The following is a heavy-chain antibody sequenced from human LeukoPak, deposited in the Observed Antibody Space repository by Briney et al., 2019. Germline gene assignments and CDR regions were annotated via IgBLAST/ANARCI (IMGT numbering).Heavy chain of an antibody. J-gene: IGHJ5*02. Sequence: SETLSLTCTVSGGSISSYYWSWIRQPAGKGLEWIGRIYTSGSTNYNPSLKSRVTMSVDTSKNQFSLKLSSVTAADTAVYYCARGAYYYGSGLPFDPWGQGTLVTVSS. D-gene: IGHD3-10*01. CDR1: GGSISSYY. V-gene: IGHV4-4*07. CDR2: IYTSGST. CDR3: ARGAYYYGSGLPFDP.